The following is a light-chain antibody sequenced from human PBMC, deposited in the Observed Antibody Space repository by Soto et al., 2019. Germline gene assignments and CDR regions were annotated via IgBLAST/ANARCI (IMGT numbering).Light chain of an antibody. CDR1: QSVSSN. J-gene: IGKJ4*01. Sequence: EIVMTQSPGTLSVSPGERATLSCRTSQSVSSNLAWYQQKPGQGPRLLIYGASTRATGIPARFSGSGSGTESTLTLSSRQSEDFAVYYCQQYNNWPLTFGGGTKVEIK. CDR3: QQYNNWPLT. CDR2: GAS. V-gene: IGKV3-15*01.